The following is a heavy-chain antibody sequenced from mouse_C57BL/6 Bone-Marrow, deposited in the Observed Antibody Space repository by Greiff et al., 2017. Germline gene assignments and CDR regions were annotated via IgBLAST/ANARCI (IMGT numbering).Heavy chain of an antibody. Sequence: EVQLKESGAELVRPGASVKLSCTASGFNIKDDYMHWVKQRPEQGLEWIGWIDPENGDTEYASKFQGKATITADTSSNTAYLQLSSLTSEDTAVYYCTTSYGYGGAYWGQGTLVTVSA. D-gene: IGHD2-2*01. CDR3: TTSYGYGGAY. CDR1: GFNIKDDY. V-gene: IGHV14-4*01. J-gene: IGHJ3*01. CDR2: IDPENGDT.